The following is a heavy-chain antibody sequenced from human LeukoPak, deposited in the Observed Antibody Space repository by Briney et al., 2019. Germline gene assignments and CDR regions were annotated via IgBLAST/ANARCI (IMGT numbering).Heavy chain of an antibody. V-gene: IGHV3-7*05. Sequence: GGSLRLSCAASGFTFTTFSMTWVRQAPGRGLEWVARIKEDGSNIHYVESVKGRFTISRDNAKNSVYLQMNSLRVEDTAVYYCARERWYLDYWGQGTLVTVSS. D-gene: IGHD4-23*01. CDR1: GFTFTTFS. CDR2: IKEDGSNI. J-gene: IGHJ4*02. CDR3: ARERWYLDY.